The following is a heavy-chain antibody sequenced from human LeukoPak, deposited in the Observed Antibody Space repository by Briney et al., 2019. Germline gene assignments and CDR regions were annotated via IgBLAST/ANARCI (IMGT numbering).Heavy chain of an antibody. CDR2: ISTSSTYT. CDR3: ARAQVVPAATYYYYYGMDV. Sequence: PGGSLRLSCAASGFTFSDYYMNWIRLAPGKGLEWVSYISTSSTYTNYADSVRGRFTIPRDNANNSLYLQMNSLRAEDTAVYYCARAQVVPAATYYYYYGMDVWGKGTTVTVSS. V-gene: IGHV3-11*06. D-gene: IGHD2-2*01. J-gene: IGHJ6*04. CDR1: GFTFSDYY.